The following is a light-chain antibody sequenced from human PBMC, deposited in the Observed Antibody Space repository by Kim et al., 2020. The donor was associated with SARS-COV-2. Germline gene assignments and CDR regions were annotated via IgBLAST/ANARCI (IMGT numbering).Light chain of an antibody. CDR2: GAS. J-gene: IGKJ3*01. CDR1: QSVSST. Sequence: PGEGATLSCGASQSVSSTLSCYQQKPAEAPRLLIYGASTRATGIPARCSSSGSGTEVTLTISSLQSEDFAVDYCQQYNNWPPVTFGPGTKVDIK. V-gene: IGKV3-15*01. CDR3: QQYNNWPPVT.